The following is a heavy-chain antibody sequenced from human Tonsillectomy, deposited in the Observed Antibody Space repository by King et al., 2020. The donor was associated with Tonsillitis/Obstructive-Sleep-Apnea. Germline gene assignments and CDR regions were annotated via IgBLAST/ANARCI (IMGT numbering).Heavy chain of an antibody. V-gene: IGHV3-33*01. Sequence: VQLVESGGGVVQPGRSLRLSCAASVFPFSSYGMHWVRQAPGRGLEWVAVIWFDETNKYNADSVKGRFTISRDNSKNTLYLQMNSLRAEDTAVYYCARWTTSYFDYWGQGTLVTVSS. CDR2: IWFDETNK. CDR3: ARWTTSYFDY. CDR1: VFPFSSYG. J-gene: IGHJ4*02. D-gene: IGHD4-11*01.